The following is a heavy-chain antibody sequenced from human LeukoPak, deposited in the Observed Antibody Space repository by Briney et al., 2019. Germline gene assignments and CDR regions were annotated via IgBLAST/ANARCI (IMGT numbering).Heavy chain of an antibody. J-gene: IGHJ4*02. V-gene: IGHV3-66*02. CDR1: GFTVSSNY. D-gene: IGHD6-19*01. CDR3: ARDGYSSGGLLDY. CDR2: IYSGGST. Sequence: PGGSLRLSCAASGFTVSSNYMSWVRQAPGKGLEWVSVIYSGGSTYYADSVKGRFTISRDNSKNTLYLQMNSLRAEDTAVYCCARDGYSSGGLLDYWGQGTLVTVSS.